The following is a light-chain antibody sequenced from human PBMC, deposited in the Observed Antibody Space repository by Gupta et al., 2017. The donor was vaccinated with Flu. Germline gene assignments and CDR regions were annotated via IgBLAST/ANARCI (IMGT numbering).Light chain of an antibody. J-gene: IGLJ1*01. CDR2: EVS. V-gene: IGLV2-18*02. CDR3: SSYTSSYTFA. Sequence: QSALTQPPSVSGSPGQSVTIPCTGTSSDVGTYNRVSWYQQSPGTAPKLMIYEVSNRPSGVPDRFSGSKSGNTASLTISGLQGEDEADYYCSSYTSSYTFAFGTGTKVTVL. CDR1: SSDVGTYNR.